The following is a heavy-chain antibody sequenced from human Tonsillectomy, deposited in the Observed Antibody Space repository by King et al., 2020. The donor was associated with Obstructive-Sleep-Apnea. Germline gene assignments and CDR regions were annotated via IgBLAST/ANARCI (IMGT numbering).Heavy chain of an antibody. D-gene: IGHD6-19*01. CDR2: ISGSGGST. J-gene: IGHJ4*02. V-gene: IGHV3-23*04. CDR1: GFTFSSYA. CDR3: ARTLAVAVPGSPHFFEY. Sequence: VQLVESGGGLVQPGGSLRLSCAASGFTFSSYAMSWVRQAPGKGLEWVSAISGSGGSTYYADSVKGRFTISRDNSKNTLYLQMNSLRAEDTAVYYCARTLAVAVPGSPHFFEYRGQGTLGTVSS.